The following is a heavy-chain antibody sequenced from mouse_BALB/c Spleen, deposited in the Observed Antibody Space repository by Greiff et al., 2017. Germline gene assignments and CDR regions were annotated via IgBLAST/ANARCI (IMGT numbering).Heavy chain of an antibody. J-gene: IGHJ3*01. CDR2: ISNGGGST. CDR1: GFTFSSYG. Sequence: DVHLVESGGDLVKPGGSLKLSCAASGFTFSSYGMSWVRQTPDKRLEWVAYISNGGGSTYYPDTVKGRFTISRDNAKNTLYLQMSSLKSEDTAMYYCARHDDGYYAWFAYWGQGTLVTVSA. D-gene: IGHD2-3*01. CDR3: ARHDDGYYAWFAY. V-gene: IGHV5-12-2*01.